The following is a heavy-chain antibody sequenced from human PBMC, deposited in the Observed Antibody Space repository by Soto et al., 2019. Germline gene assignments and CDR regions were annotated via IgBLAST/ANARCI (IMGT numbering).Heavy chain of an antibody. J-gene: IGHJ6*03. CDR3: SRQASDFWSGKPKYYMDV. D-gene: IGHD3-3*01. CDR1: GFTFSGSA. Sequence: EVQLVESGGGLVQPGGSLTLSCAASGFTFSGSALHWVRQASGKGLEWVGRIRSKGNNYATAYGASLKGRFTISRDDSKNTAYLQINSLNTEDTAVYYCSRQASDFWSGKPKYYMDVWGKGTTFT. V-gene: IGHV3-73*01. CDR2: IRSKGNNYAT.